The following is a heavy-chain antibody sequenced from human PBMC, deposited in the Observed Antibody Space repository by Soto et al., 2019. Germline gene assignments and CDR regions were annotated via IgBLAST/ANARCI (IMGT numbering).Heavy chain of an antibody. V-gene: IGHV4-59*01. CDR3: ARGTVRGVIMVDWFDP. CDR2: IYYSGST. CDR1: GGSISSYY. Sequence: PSETLSLTCTVSGGSISSYYWSWIRQPPGKGLEWIGYIYYSGSTNYNPSLKSRVTISVDTSKNQFSLKLSSVTAAGTAVYYCARGTVRGVIMVDWFDPWGQGTLVTVLL. J-gene: IGHJ5*02. D-gene: IGHD3-10*01.